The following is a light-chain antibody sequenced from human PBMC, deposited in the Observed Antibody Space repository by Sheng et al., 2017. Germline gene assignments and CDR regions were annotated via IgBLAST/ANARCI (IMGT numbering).Light chain of an antibody. V-gene: IGLV2-14*01. Sequence: QSALTQPASVSGSPGQSITISCTGTSSDVGGYNYVPWYQQHPGKAPKLMIYDVSNRPSGVSNRFSGSKSGNTASLTISGLQAEDEADYYCSSYTTSSTWIFGGGTNVDRP. CDR2: DVS. J-gene: IGLJ2*01. CDR1: SSDVGGYNY. CDR3: SSYTTSSTWI.